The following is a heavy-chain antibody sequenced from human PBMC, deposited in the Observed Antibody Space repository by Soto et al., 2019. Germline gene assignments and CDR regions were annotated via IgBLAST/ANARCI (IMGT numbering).Heavy chain of an antibody. Sequence: QVQLQESGPGLVKPSQTLSLTCTVSGGSISSGGYYWSWIRQHPGKGLEWIGYIYYSGSTYYNPYLKSRVTISVDTSKNQFSLKLSSVTAADTAVYYCARGGVLRYFDWLSNWGQGTLVTVSS. V-gene: IGHV4-31*03. J-gene: IGHJ4*02. CDR2: IYYSGST. CDR1: GGSISSGGYY. CDR3: ARGGVLRYFDWLSN. D-gene: IGHD3-9*01.